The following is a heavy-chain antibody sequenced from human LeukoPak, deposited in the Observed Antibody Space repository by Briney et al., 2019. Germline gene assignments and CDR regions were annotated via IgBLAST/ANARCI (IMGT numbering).Heavy chain of an antibody. CDR1: GYTFTGYY. J-gene: IGHJ3*02. CDR2: INPNSGGT. CDR3: ARELYYYDSSGYYYAFDI. V-gene: IGHV1-2*06. D-gene: IGHD3-22*01. Sequence: ASVKVSCKASGYTFTGYYMHWVRQAPGQGLEWMGRINPNSGGTNYAQKFQGRVTITRDTSMSTAYMELSRLRSDDTAVYYCARELYYYDSSGYYYAFDIWGQGTMVTVSS.